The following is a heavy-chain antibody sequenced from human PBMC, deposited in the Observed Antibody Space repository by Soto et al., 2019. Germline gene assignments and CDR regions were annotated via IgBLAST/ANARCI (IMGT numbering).Heavy chain of an antibody. D-gene: IGHD1-1*01. CDR3: ARVRQGCSANNCYFDP. Sequence: PSATLSLTCAVSGGSISSGGYSWSWIRQPPGKGLEWIGYIYHSGSTYYNPSLKSRVTISVDRSKNQFSLKLSSVTAADTAIYYCARVRQGCSANNCYFDPWGQGTQVTVSS. CDR2: IYHSGST. V-gene: IGHV4-30-2*01. CDR1: GGSISSGGYS. J-gene: IGHJ5*01.